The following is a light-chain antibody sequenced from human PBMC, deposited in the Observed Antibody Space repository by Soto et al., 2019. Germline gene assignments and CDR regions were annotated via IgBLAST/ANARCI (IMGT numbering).Light chain of an antibody. CDR3: QQYDCFPYT. CDR2: KAS. V-gene: IGKV1-5*03. CDR1: QSISNW. J-gene: IGKJ2*01. Sequence: DIQMTQSPSTLSASVGDTVTITCRASQSISNWLAWYQQKPVQAPKLLIHKASTLESGVPSRFSGRGSGTDFTLTISSLQPDDFATFYCQQYDCFPYTFGRGTKLEIK.